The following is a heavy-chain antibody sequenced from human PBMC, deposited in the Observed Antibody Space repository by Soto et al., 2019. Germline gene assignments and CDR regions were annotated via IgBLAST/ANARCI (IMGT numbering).Heavy chain of an antibody. CDR3: VRHSGKIASSVAPRSFDY. V-gene: IGHV5-51*01. Sequence: PGESLKISCEASGYTFTNYWIGWVRQMPGTGLEWMGIIYPRDSDTRYSPSFQDQVTMSVDKSIGTAYLQWSSLKASDTAMYYCVRHSGKIASSVAPRSFDYWGQGTLVTVYS. CDR2: IYPRDSDT. D-gene: IGHD6-13*01. CDR1: GYTFTNYW. J-gene: IGHJ4*02.